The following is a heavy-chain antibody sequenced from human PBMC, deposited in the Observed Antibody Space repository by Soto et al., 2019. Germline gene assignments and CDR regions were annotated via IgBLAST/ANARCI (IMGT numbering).Heavy chain of an antibody. Sequence: PSETLSLTCTVSGGSISNYYWNWIRQSPGKGLEWIGYIYSSGNTHYNPSLQNRVTISIDTSKNQVSLKVNSVTAADTAVYYCARDHPHSYGVYYFDYWGQGTPVTVSS. CDR2: IYSSGNT. V-gene: IGHV4-59*01. D-gene: IGHD5-18*01. J-gene: IGHJ4*02. CDR3: ARDHPHSYGVYYFDY. CDR1: GGSISNYY.